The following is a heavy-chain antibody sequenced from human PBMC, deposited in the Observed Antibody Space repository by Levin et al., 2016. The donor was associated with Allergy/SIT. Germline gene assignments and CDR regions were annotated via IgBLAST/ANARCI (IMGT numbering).Heavy chain of an antibody. V-gene: IGHV1-8*01. Sequence: ASVKVSCKASGYTFTSYDINWVRQATGQGLEWMGWMDPNSGNTAYEQKFQGRVTMTRNTSISTAYMELSSLTPEDTAVYYCAREADCTNGVCGWRYWGQGTLVTVSS. J-gene: IGHJ4*02. CDR1: GYTFTSYD. CDR3: AREADCTNGVCGWRY. D-gene: IGHD2-8*01. CDR2: MDPNSGNT.